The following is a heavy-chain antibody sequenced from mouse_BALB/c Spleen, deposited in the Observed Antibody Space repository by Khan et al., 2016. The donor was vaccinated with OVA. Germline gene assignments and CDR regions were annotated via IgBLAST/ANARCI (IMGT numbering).Heavy chain of an antibody. CDR2: INPHIGET. CDR1: GYSFTGYF. J-gene: IGHJ2*01. V-gene: IGHV1-20*02. D-gene: IGHD1-1*01. CDR3: ARKNGSDFDY. Sequence: VQLQQSGPELVKPGASVKISCKASGYSFTGYFMNWVMQSHGKSLEWIGRINPHIGETLSNQKFKGKATLTVDESSRTVHMELRSLASEDSAVYYCARKNGSDFDYWGQGTTRTVSS.